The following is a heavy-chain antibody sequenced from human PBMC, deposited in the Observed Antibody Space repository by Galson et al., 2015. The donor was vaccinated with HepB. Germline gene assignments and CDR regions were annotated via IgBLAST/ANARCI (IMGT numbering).Heavy chain of an antibody. CDR2: IYYSGSP. CDR1: GSITSSGYY. CDR3: ARESDRDLLGPPDY. J-gene: IGHJ4*02. Sequence: GSITSSGYYWSWIRQPPGKGLEWIGYIYYSGSPDYNPSLKSRVTISLDTFNNHFSLNLISVTAADTAVYYCARESDRDLLGPPDYWGQGILVTVSS. V-gene: IGHV4-31*02. D-gene: IGHD2-21*01.